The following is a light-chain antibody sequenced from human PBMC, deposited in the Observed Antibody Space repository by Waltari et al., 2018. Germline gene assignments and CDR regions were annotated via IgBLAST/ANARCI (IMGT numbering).Light chain of an antibody. V-gene: IGKV2-28*01. J-gene: IGKJ1*01. Sequence: DIVMTQTPLSLPVTPGEPASISCRSSQSLLDSDGYTHLHWYLQKPGLSPQLLIYLGSNRASGVPDRFSGSGSGTDFTLKISRVEAEDVGVYYCMQTLQTPWTFGQGTKVEIK. CDR3: MQTLQTPWT. CDR1: QSLLDSDGYTH. CDR2: LGS.